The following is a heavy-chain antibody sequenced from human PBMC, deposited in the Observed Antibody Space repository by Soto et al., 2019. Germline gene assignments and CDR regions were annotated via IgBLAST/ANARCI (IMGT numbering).Heavy chain of an antibody. CDR2: ISSNSAYI. CDR1: GFTFRSFT. J-gene: IGHJ5*02. V-gene: IGHV3-21*01. Sequence: GGSRRRSCAASGFTFRSFTMNWVRQAPGKGLEWVSTISSNSAYIYYTDALRGRFTISRDNAKNSLHLQMNSLRAEDTAVYYCTRDASRDSSARGWFDPWGPGTLVTVSS. CDR3: TRDASRDSSARGWFDP. D-gene: IGHD6-13*01.